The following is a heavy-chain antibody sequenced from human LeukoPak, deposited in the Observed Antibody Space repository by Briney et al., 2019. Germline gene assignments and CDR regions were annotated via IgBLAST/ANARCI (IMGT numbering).Heavy chain of an antibody. CDR2: INPNSGGT. V-gene: IGHV1-2*02. CDR1: GYTFTGYY. CDR3: ARARRIVVVVAATVGETVY. J-gene: IGHJ4*02. Sequence: GASVKVSCKASGYTFTGYYMHWVRQAPGQGLEWMGWINPNSGGTNYAQKFQGRVTMTRDTSISTAYMELSRLRSDDTAVYYCARARRIVVVVAATVGETVYWGQGTLVTVSS. D-gene: IGHD2-15*01.